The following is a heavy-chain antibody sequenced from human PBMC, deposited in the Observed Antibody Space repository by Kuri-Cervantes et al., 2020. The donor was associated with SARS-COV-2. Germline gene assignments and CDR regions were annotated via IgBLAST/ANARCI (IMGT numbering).Heavy chain of an antibody. J-gene: IGHJ3*02. CDR1: GYTFTSYA. D-gene: IGHD1-1*01. V-gene: IGHV1-3*02. CDR2: SNAGNGNT. CDR3: GSYNEDDAFDI. Sequence: ASVKVSCKASGYTFTSYAMHWVRQAPGQRLEWMGWSNAGNGNTKYSQEFQGRVTITRDTSASTAYMELSSLRSEDTAVYFCGSYNEDDAFDIWGQGTMVTVSS.